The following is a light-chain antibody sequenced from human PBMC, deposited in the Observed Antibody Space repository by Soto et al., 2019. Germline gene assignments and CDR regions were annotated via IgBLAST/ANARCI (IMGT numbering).Light chain of an antibody. Sequence: QTVVTQEPSFSVSPGGTVTLTCGLTSGSVSTTYYPSWYQQTPGQAPRTLIYSTNIRSSGVPDRFSGSILGNKAALTITGAQADDESDYHCMLYMGGGLVVFCGGTKVTVL. J-gene: IGLJ2*01. CDR1: SGSVSTTYY. CDR2: STN. CDR3: MLYMGGGLVV. V-gene: IGLV8-61*01.